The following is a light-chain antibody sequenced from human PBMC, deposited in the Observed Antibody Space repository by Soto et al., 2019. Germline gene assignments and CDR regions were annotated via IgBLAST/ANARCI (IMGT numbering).Light chain of an antibody. V-gene: IGKV3D-15*01. Sequence: EIVMTQSPATLSVSPGERATLSCRASQSVSRNLAWYQQKPGQAPRLLIYGASTRATGIPARFSGSGSGTEFTLTISSLQSEDFAVYYCQQYNNWPDTFGGGTKVEIK. CDR1: QSVSRN. J-gene: IGKJ4*01. CDR3: QQYNNWPDT. CDR2: GAS.